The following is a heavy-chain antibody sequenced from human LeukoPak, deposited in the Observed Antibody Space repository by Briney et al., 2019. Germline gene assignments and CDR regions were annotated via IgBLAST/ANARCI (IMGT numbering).Heavy chain of an antibody. D-gene: IGHD3-22*01. J-gene: IGHJ4*02. V-gene: IGHV7-4-1*02. CDR3: ARDYPTYYYDSSGSRNPFDY. CDR2: INTNAGNP. CDR1: GYTFTSYA. Sequence: ASVKVSCKASGYTFTSYAMNWVRQAPGQGLEWMGWINTNAGNPTYAQGFTGRFVFSLDTSVSTAYLQISSLKAEDTAVYYCARDYPTYYYDSSGSRNPFDYWGQGTLVTVSS.